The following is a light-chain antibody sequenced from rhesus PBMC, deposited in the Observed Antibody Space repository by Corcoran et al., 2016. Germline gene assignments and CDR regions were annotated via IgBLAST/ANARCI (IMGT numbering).Light chain of an antibody. CDR1: QSFPHSNGNTY. J-gene: IGKJ4*01. Sequence: DVVMTQSPLSLSVTPGQPASISCRSSQSFPHSNGNTYLPWFRPKPGQPPTRLFYKVSNRDSGVPDRSSGRWAGTDFTLKVSRVGAEDVRVYFCMQSTHWPPLTFGVGTKVEIE. CDR2: KVS. V-gene: IGKV2-64*01. CDR3: MQSTHWPPLT.